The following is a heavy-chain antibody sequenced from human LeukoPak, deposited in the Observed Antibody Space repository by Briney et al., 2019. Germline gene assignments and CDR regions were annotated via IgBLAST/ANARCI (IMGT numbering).Heavy chain of an antibody. Sequence: SETLSLTCTVSGGSISSCYWAWIRQPPGKGLEWIGYIYTSENTNYNPSLKSRVTISVDTSKNQFSLKLSSVIAADTAVYYCARQWYSSSWFDSWGQGTLVTVSS. CDR2: IYTSENT. V-gene: IGHV4-4*09. CDR3: ARQWYSSSWFDS. J-gene: IGHJ5*01. D-gene: IGHD6-13*01. CDR1: GGSISSCY.